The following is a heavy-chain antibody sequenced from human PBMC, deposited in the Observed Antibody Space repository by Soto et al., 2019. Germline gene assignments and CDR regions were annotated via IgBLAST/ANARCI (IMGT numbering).Heavy chain of an antibody. CDR3: AGGNYSSFIDV. Sequence: QVQLQESGPGLVKPSETLSLTCTVSGGSISSDYWSWIRQPPGKGLEWLGSVYNSGSTNYNPSLKSRVTISADTSKHQFSLKLSSVTAADTAVYFCAGGNYSSFIDVWGKGTTVTVSS. J-gene: IGHJ6*03. D-gene: IGHD3-16*01. V-gene: IGHV4-59*08. CDR1: GGSISSDY. CDR2: VYNSGST.